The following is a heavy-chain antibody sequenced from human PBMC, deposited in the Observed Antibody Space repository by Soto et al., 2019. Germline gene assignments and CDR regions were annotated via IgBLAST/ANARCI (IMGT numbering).Heavy chain of an antibody. CDR3: ARDHDDLEWLFKTDFFDY. Sequence: ASVKVSCKASGYTFTSYGISWVRQAPGQGLEWMGWISAYNGNTNYAQKLQGRVTMTTDTSTSTAYMELRSLRSDDTAVYYCARDHDDLEWLFKTDFFDYWGQGTLVTVSS. J-gene: IGHJ4*02. D-gene: IGHD3-3*01. V-gene: IGHV1-18*01. CDR2: ISAYNGNT. CDR1: GYTFTSYG.